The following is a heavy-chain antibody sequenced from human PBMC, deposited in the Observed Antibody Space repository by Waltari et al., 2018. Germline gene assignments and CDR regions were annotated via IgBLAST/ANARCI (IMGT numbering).Heavy chain of an antibody. Sequence: QVQLVESGGGVVQPGRSRRRSCAASGFRLSSYGLQGVRQAPGKGLEWVAVISYDGSNKYYADSVKGRFTISRDNSKNTLYLQMNSLRAEDTAVYYCAKDRRSPFQHWGQGTLVTVSS. D-gene: IGHD6-19*01. V-gene: IGHV3-30*18. CDR2: ISYDGSNK. J-gene: IGHJ1*01. CDR3: AKDRRSPFQH. CDR1: GFRLSSYG.